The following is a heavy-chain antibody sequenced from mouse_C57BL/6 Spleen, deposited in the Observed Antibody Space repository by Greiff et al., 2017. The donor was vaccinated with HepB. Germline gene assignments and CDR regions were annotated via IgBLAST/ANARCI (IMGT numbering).Heavy chain of an antibody. CDR2: ISYDGSN. J-gene: IGHJ4*01. V-gene: IGHV3-6*01. CDR1: GYSITSGYY. Sequence: EVKLMESGPGLVKPSQSLSLTCSVTGYSITSGYYWNWIRQFPGNKLEWMGYISYDGSNNYNPSLKNRISITRDTSKNQFFLKLNSVTTEDTATYYCARGVYSPYAMDYWGQGTSVTVSS. CDR3: ARGVYSPYAMDY. D-gene: IGHD2-12*01.